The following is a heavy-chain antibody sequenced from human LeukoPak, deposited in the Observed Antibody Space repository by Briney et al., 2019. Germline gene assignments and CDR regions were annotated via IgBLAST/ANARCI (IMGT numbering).Heavy chain of an antibody. CDR1: GFTFSSNG. Sequence: PGGSLRLSCAASGFTFSSNGMHWVRQAPGKGLEWVAFIRFDGSNTHYADSVKGRLTISRDTSKNTLYLQMNSLRPEDTAVYYCAKAGGSSWAVLDYWGQGTLVTVSS. D-gene: IGHD6-13*01. CDR2: IRFDGSNT. V-gene: IGHV3-30*02. J-gene: IGHJ4*02. CDR3: AKAGGSSWAVLDY.